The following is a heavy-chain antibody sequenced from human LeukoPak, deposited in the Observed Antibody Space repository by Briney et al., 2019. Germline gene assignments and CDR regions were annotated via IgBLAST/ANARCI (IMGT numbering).Heavy chain of an antibody. V-gene: IGHV4-39*01. J-gene: IGHJ4*02. CDR3: VRTDYGGTFDR. CDR1: PDSISSNHYY. Sequence: SETLSLTCTVSPDSISSNHYYCGWVRQPPGKGLEWIGSISYGGSTYYNPSLGNRVTMSVDTSKTQFSLELISETAADTAVYFCVRTDYGGTFDRWGQGTLVTVSS. CDR2: ISYGGST. D-gene: IGHD4-23*01.